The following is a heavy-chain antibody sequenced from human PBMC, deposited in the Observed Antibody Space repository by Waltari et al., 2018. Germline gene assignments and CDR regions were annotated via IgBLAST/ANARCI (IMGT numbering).Heavy chain of an antibody. CDR1: GFTFRSYG. Sequence: QVQLVESGGGVVQPGGSLRLSCAASGFTFRSYGMHWVRQAPGKGLEWVAFIRYDGSNKYYADSVKGRFTISRDNSKNTLYLQMNSLRAEDTAVYYCAKYHGWFDPWGQGTLVTVSS. CDR2: IRYDGSNK. D-gene: IGHD2-2*01. CDR3: AKYHGWFDP. J-gene: IGHJ5*02. V-gene: IGHV3-30*02.